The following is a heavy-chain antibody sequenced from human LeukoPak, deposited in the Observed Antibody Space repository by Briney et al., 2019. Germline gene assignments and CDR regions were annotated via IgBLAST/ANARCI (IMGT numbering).Heavy chain of an antibody. Sequence: PSETLSLTCTVSGGSISSHYWSWIRQPPGKGLEWIGYIYYSGSTNYNPSLKSRVTISVDTSKNQFSLKLSSVIAADTAVYYCARGAGGSGWYYVDYYYYMDVWGKGATVTVSS. CDR1: GGSISSHY. D-gene: IGHD6-19*01. J-gene: IGHJ6*03. CDR3: ARGAGGSGWYYVDYYYYMDV. V-gene: IGHV4-59*11. CDR2: IYYSGST.